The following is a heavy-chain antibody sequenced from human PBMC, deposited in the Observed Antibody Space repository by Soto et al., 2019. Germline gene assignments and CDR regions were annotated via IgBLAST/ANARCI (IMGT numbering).Heavy chain of an antibody. CDR2: IVPRFGSP. D-gene: IGHD3-16*01. V-gene: IGHV1-69*06. CDR1: GGTFSAYA. CDR3: ARDRIQLRLGKYSFNGMDV. Sequence: QVQLVQSGAALRKPGSSLRVSCKASGGTFSAYAFSWVRQAPGQGLAWMGGIVPRFGSPNSAQQFGGRVTITADTYTSTVYMELSGLRFDYTAVYFCARDRIQLRLGKYSFNGMDVWGQGTTITVSS. J-gene: IGHJ6*02.